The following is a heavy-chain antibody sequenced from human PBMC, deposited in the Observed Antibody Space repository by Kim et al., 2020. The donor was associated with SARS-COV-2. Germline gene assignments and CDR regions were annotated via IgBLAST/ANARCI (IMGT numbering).Heavy chain of an antibody. Sequence: RTIYYTDSVKCRFTISRDNAKNSLYLQVNSLSAEDTAVYYCARDGYNFDYWGQGTLVTVSS. CDR2: RTI. J-gene: IGHJ4*02. CDR3: ARDGYNFDY. V-gene: IGHV3-11*04. D-gene: IGHD5-12*01.